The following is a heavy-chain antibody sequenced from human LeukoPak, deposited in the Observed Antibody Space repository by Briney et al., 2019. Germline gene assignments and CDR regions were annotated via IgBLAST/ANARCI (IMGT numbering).Heavy chain of an antibody. Sequence: GGSLRLSCAASGFTFSSYGMHWVRQAPGKGLEWVAVIWYDGSNKYYADSVKGRFTISRDNSKNTLYLQMNSLRAEDTAVYYCARDKIVATSYYFDCWGQGTLVTVSS. CDR1: GFTFSSYG. CDR3: ARDKIVATSYYFDC. D-gene: IGHD5-12*01. V-gene: IGHV3-33*01. CDR2: IWYDGSNK. J-gene: IGHJ4*02.